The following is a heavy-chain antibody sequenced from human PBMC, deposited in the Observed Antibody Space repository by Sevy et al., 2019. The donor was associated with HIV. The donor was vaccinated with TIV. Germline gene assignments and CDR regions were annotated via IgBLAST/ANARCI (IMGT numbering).Heavy chain of an antibody. CDR1: GGSITSLY. Sequence: SETLSLTCTVSGGSITSLYWNWIRQPPGKGLEWIANIYYNGHINYNPSLKSRVTLSLDTSKNQFSLRLSSVTAADPXXXXCXXXNAWGRGYSWGQGTLVTVSS. D-gene: IGHD1-26*01. CDR2: IYYNGHI. J-gene: IGHJ4*02. CDR3: XXXNAWGRGYS. V-gene: IGHV4-59*08.